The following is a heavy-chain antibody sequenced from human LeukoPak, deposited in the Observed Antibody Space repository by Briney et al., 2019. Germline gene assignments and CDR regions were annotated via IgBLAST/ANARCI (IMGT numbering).Heavy chain of an antibody. Sequence: PGGSLRLSCEASGFTFSRYWMHWVRQAPGKGLLWVSRINSDGSATTYADFVKGRFTISRDNAKNTVYLQMNSLRVDDTAIYYCERDYGAWGQGTLATVSP. D-gene: IGHD4/OR15-4a*01. V-gene: IGHV3-74*03. CDR1: GFTFSRYW. CDR2: INSDGSAT. CDR3: ERDYGA. J-gene: IGHJ5*02.